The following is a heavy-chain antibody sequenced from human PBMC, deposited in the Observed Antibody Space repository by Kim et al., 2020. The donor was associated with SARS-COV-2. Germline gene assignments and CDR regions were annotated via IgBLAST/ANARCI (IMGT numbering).Heavy chain of an antibody. V-gene: IGHV3-64D*09. D-gene: IGHD4-17*01. J-gene: IGHJ4*02. CDR3: VKDDDYGDYGPIHAY. Sequence: DSVKGRFTISRDNSKNTLYLQMSSLRAEDTAVYYCVKDDDYGDYGPIHAYWGQGTLVTVSS.